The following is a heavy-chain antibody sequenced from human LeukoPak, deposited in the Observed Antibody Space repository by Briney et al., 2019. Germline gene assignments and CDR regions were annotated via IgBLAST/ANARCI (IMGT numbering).Heavy chain of an antibody. CDR2: IYPDDSDT. V-gene: IGHV5-51*01. Sequence: GESLKISCKGSGYSFTDFWIAWVRQMPGKGLEWMGIIYPDDSDTRYSPSFQGQVTISADKSLSTAYLQWSSLKASDTAMYYCARHSKGRLGELSLYGMDVWGQGTTVTVSS. D-gene: IGHD3-16*02. CDR1: GYSFTDFW. CDR3: ARHSKGRLGELSLYGMDV. J-gene: IGHJ6*02.